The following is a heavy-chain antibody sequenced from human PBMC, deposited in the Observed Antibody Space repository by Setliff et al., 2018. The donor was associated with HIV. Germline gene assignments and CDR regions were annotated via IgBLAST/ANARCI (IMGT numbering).Heavy chain of an antibody. CDR1: GDSITNDDYY. CDR2: IHYNGRT. J-gene: IGHJ5*02. Sequence: SETLSLTCTVSGDSITNDDYYWGWIRQPPGKGLEWISIIHYNGRTYYDPSLKSRVTIFVDTSKTQFYLKLRSVTASDTAVYYCARYTSKVDWFDPWGQGTLVTVSS. CDR3: ARYTSKVDWFDP. D-gene: IGHD2-2*02. V-gene: IGHV4-39*01.